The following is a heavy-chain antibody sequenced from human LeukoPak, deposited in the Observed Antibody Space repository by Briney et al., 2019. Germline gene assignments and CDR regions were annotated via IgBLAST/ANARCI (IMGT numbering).Heavy chain of an antibody. CDR3: ARDSAGFVYDSSGYSYDAFDI. V-gene: IGHV3-23*01. J-gene: IGHJ3*02. Sequence: GGSLRLSCAASGFTFSTYGMNWVRQAPGKGLEWVSGIRGNGVTTYYADSVKGRFTIPRDNSKNTLYLQMNSLRAEDTAVYYCARDSAGFVYDSSGYSYDAFDIWGQGTMVTVSS. CDR1: GFTFSTYG. CDR2: IRGNGVTT. D-gene: IGHD3-22*01.